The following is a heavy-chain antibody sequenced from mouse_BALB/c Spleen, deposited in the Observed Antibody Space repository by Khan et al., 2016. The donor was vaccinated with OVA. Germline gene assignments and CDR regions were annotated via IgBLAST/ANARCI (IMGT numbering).Heavy chain of an antibody. J-gene: IGHJ3*01. CDR3: ARRGGGDIFLY. D-gene: IGHD1-3*01. Sequence: QVQLKQSGAELVRPGVSVKISCKGSGYKFTDFTMHWVKQSHAMSLEWIGVISTYYGDVNYNQKFKDKATMTVDKSSNTAYMDLARLTSEDSDIIECARRGGGDIFLYWGQGTLVTVSA. CDR2: ISTYYGDV. V-gene: IGHV1S137*01. CDR1: GYKFTDFT.